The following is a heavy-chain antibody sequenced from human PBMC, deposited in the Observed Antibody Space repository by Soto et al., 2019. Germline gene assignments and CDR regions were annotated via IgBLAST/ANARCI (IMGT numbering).Heavy chain of an antibody. CDR2: IYYSGST. D-gene: IGHD6-13*01. CDR3: AREGVSSSWYNYYGMDV. CDR1: GGSISSYY. J-gene: IGHJ6*02. Sequence: QVQLQESGPGLVKPSETLSLTCTVSGGSISSYYWIWIRQPPGKGLEWIGYIYYSGSTNYNPSLKRRVTISVDTSKNPFSLKLSSVTAADTAVYYCAREGVSSSWYNYYGMDVWGQGTTVTVSS. V-gene: IGHV4-59*01.